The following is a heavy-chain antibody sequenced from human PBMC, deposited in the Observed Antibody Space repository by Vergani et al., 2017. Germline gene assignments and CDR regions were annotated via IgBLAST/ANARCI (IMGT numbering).Heavy chain of an antibody. J-gene: IGHJ4*02. Sequence: EVQLVESGGGLVQPGGSLRLSCAASGFTFSDYYMSWVRQAPGKGLEWVSAISGSGGSTYYADSVKGRFTISRDNSKNTLYLQMNSLRAEDTAVYYCAARGGYCSGGSCRAYFDYWGQGTLVTVSS. CDR1: GFTFSDYY. CDR3: AARGGYCSGGSCRAYFDY. CDR2: ISGSGGST. D-gene: IGHD2-15*01. V-gene: IGHV3-23*04.